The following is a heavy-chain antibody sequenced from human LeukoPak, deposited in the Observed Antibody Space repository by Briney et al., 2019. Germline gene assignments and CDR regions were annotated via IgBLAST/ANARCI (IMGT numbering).Heavy chain of an antibody. CDR1: GYTFTSYA. J-gene: IGHJ4*02. D-gene: IGHD2-21*02. Sequence: GASVKVSCKASGYTFTSYAMNWVRQAPGQRLEWMGWINAGNGNTKYSQEFQGRVTITRDTSASTAYMELSSLRSEDMAVYYCARVPICGGDCYSFDYWGQGTLVTVSS. CDR2: INAGNGNT. CDR3: ARVPICGGDCYSFDY. V-gene: IGHV1-3*03.